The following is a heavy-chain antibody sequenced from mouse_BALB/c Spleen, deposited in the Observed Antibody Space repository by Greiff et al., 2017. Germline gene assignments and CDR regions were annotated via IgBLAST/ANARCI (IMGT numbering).Heavy chain of an antibody. CDR1: GYAFTNYL. Sequence: VQVVESGAELVRPGTSVKVSCKASGYAFTNYLIEWVKQRPGQGLEWIGVINPGSGGTNYNEKFKGKATLTADKSSSTAYMQLSSLTSDDSAVYFCARSITTVVAGYYFDYWGQGTTLTVSS. J-gene: IGHJ2*01. V-gene: IGHV1-54*03. CDR3: ARSITTVVAGYYFDY. D-gene: IGHD1-1*01. CDR2: INPGSGGT.